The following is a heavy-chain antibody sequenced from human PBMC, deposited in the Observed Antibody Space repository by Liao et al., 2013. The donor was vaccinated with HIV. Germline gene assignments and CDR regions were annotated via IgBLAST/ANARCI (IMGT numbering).Heavy chain of an antibody. J-gene: IGHJ6*03. CDR3: ARAATGIYFFYLDV. V-gene: IGHV4-59*01. Sequence: QVQLQESGPGVVKPSETLSLTCSVSGDSMNHYYWSWIRQSPGKGLEWIGNIYSSGGTNYHPALKVRVNMSIDTSKNHFSLRLDSVTAADSAVYYCARAATGIYFFYLDVWGKGTAVTVSS. D-gene: IGHD2-21*02. CDR1: GDSMNHYY. CDR2: IYSSGGT.